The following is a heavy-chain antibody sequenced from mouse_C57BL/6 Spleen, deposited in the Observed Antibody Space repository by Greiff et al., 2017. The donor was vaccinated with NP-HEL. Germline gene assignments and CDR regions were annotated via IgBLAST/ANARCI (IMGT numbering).Heavy chain of an antibody. J-gene: IGHJ1*03. CDR3: ARERDGWYFDV. D-gene: IGHD1-1*01. V-gene: IGHV1-61*01. Sequence: VQLQQPGAELVRPGSSVKLSCKASGYTFTSYWMDWVKQRPGQGLEWIGNIYPSDSETHYNQKFKDKATLTVDKSSSTAYMQLSSLTSEDSAVYYCARERDGWYFDVWGTGTTVTVSS. CDR1: GYTFTSYW. CDR2: IYPSDSET.